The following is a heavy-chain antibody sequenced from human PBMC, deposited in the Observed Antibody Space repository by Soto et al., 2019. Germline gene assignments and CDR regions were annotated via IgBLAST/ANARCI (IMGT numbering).Heavy chain of an antibody. Sequence: QVQLQESGPGLVKPSGTLSLTCTVSGGSVSSGSYYWSWIRQPPGKGLEWIGYIYYSGSTNYNPSLKSRVTISVDTSKNQFSLKLSSVTAADTAVYYCARDQNYYGSGSGDYYYYGMDVW. J-gene: IGHJ6*01. V-gene: IGHV4-61*01. CDR3: ARDQNYYGSGSGDYYYYGMDV. CDR2: IYYSGST. D-gene: IGHD3-10*01. CDR1: GGSVSSGSYY.